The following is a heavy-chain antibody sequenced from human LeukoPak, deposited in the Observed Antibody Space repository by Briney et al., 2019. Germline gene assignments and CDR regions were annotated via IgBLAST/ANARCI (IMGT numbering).Heavy chain of an antibody. CDR3: ARVEEEQLPNY. V-gene: IGHV4-39*07. J-gene: IGHJ4*02. CDR1: GGSISSSSYY. Sequence: KTSETLSLTCSVSGGSISSSSYYWGWVRQPPGKGLEWIGVISYSGITYYNPSLESRVSISVDTSKNQFSLKLSSVTAADTAVYYCARVEEEQLPNYWGQGTLVTVSS. CDR2: ISYSGIT. D-gene: IGHD6-13*01.